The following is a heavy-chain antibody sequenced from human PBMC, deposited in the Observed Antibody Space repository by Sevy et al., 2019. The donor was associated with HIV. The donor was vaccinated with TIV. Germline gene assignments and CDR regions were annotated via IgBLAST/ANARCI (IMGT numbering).Heavy chain of an antibody. CDR2: IYYSGST. CDR3: SSSWKRYYYYGMDV. CDR1: GGSVSSGSYY. J-gene: IGHJ6*02. V-gene: IGHV4-61*01. Sequence: SETLSLTCTVSGGSVSSGSYYWSWIRQPPGKGLEWIGYIYYSGSTNYNPSLKSRVTISVDTSKNQFSLRLSSVTAADTAVYYCSSSWKRYYYYGMDVWGQGTTVTVSS. D-gene: IGHD6-13*01.